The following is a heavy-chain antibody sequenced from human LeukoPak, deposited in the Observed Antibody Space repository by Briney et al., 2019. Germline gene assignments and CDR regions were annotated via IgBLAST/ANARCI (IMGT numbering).Heavy chain of an antibody. CDR2: IYYSGST. V-gene: IGHV4-39*07. J-gene: IGHJ1*01. CDR3: ARGDPDDILTTAEYFQH. Sequence: PSETLSLTCTVSGGSISSSSYYWGWIRQPPGKGLEWIGSIYYSGSTYYNPSLKSRVTISVDTSKNQFSLKLSSVTAADTAVYYCARGDPDDILTTAEYFQHWGQGTLVTVSS. D-gene: IGHD3-9*01. CDR1: GGSISSSSYY.